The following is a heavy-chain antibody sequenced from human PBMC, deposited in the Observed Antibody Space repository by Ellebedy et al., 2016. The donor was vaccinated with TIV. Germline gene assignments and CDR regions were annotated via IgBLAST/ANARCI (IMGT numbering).Heavy chain of an antibody. CDR1: GFTFSSYS. J-gene: IGHJ5*02. V-gene: IGHV4-34*01. D-gene: IGHD1-7*01. Sequence: ESLKISXAASGFTFSSYSMNWVRQPPGKGLEWIGEINHSGSTNYNPSLKSRVTISVDSSKNQVSLRLSSVTAADTAIYYCARADYWNYWFNPWGQGTLVTVSS. CDR3: ARADYWNYWFNP. CDR2: INHSGST.